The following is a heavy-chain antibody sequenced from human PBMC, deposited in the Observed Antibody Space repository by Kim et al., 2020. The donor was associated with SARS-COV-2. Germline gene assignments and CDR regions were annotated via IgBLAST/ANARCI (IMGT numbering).Heavy chain of an antibody. V-gene: IGHV3-23*01. Sequence: GGSLRLSCAASGFTLSTYGMSWVRQAPGKGLEWVSTIAGRDFTTYYADSVKGRFTISRDNSKNTVYLQMNSLRADDTAVYYCAIQRWLANWGQGTLVTVS. CDR1: GFTLSTYG. CDR2: IAGRDFTT. CDR3: AIQRWLAN. D-gene: IGHD6-19*01. J-gene: IGHJ4*02.